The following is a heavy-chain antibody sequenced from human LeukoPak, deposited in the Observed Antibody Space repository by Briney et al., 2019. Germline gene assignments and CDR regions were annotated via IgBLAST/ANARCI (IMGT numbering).Heavy chain of an antibody. D-gene: IGHD3-10*01. Sequence: GGSLGLSCAAFGFTFSPHAMSWVRQTPGKGLGCVADNSGSGTNTYYTDSVKGRFTISRDSSKNTMYVQMNSLRAADTAVYYCARGRKYGSGPGYYFDYWGQGTLVTVSS. CDR1: GFTFSPHA. CDR3: ARGRKYGSGPGYYFDY. CDR2: NSGSGTNT. J-gene: IGHJ4*02. V-gene: IGHV3-23*01.